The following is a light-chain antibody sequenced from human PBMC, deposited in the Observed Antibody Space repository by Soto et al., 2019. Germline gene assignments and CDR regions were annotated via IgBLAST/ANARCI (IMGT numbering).Light chain of an antibody. CDR1: QRVRSS. CDR2: GAS. V-gene: IGKV3-15*01. Sequence: EIVMTQSPATLSVPPGERATLSCRASQRVRSSLAWYQQRPGQPPRLLIYGASTRATGIPARFSGTGSGTEFTLTISSLQSEDFAVYYCQQYENWPPLTFGGGTKVEIK. CDR3: QQYENWPPLT. J-gene: IGKJ4*01.